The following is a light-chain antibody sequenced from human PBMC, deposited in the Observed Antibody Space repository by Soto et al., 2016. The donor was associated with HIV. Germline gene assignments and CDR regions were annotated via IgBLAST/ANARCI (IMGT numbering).Light chain of an antibody. V-gene: IGKV1-39*01. CDR2: GAT. J-gene: IGKJ2*01. CDR1: QTITRY. CDR3: QQSFSAPYT. Sequence: DIQMTQSPSSLSASVGDRVTITCRASQTITRYLNWYQCKPGKAPNLLIYGATTLQSGVPFRFSGSRSGTDFTLTITTLQPEDFATYFCQQSFSAPYTFGQGPSW.